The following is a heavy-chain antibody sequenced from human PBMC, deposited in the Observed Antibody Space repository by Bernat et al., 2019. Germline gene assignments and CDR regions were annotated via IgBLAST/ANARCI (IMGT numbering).Heavy chain of an antibody. J-gene: IGHJ6*02. Sequence: QVQLVESGGGVVQPGRSLRLSCAASGFTFSSYGMHWVRQAPGKGLEWVAVIWYDGSNQYYADSGQGRFTISRDNSKNTLYLQMNSLRAEDTAVYYCARDPIRRREDYYYGMDVWGQGTTVTVSS. D-gene: IGHD2-21*01. CDR3: ARDPIRRREDYYYGMDV. V-gene: IGHV3-33*01. CDR2: IWYDGSNQ. CDR1: GFTFSSYG.